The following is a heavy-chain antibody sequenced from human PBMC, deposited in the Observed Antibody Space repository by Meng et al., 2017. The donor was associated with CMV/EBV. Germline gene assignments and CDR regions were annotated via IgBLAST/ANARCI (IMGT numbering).Heavy chain of an antibody. V-gene: IGHV3-74*01. J-gene: IGHJ4*02. CDR1: GFTFSKSL. D-gene: IGHD6-19*01. CDR3: AADIMPMGGTFDF. CDR2: SDGAMT. Sequence: LSCVVSGFTFSKSLIHWVRQAPGKVLEWVSYSDGAMTAYADSVEGPFTISRDNAENTLYIPINPLSADDTALYYCAADIMPMGGTFDFWGQGALVTVSS.